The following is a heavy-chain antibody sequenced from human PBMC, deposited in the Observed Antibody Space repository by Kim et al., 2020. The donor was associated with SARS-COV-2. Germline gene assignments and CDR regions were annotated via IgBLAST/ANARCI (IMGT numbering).Heavy chain of an antibody. J-gene: IGHJ4*02. CDR1: GYTFTDYD. D-gene: IGHD2-2*02. CDR2: MNPYSGNT. CDR3: ARGDRYCRSSSCYNY. Sequence: ASVKVSCKASGYTFTDYDINWVRQATGQGPEWMGWMNPYSGNTGYAQKFQGRVTMTRDTTVNTAYLDLSGLRSDDRAVYYCARGDRYCRSSSCYNYWCQGTLVTVSS. V-gene: IGHV1-8*01.